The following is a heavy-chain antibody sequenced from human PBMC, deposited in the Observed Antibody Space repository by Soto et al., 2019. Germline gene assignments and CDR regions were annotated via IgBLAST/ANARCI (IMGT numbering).Heavy chain of an antibody. V-gene: IGHV1-8*01. CDR3: ARGGLDSSSWYDSNWFDP. J-gene: IGHJ5*02. Sequence: WASVKVSCKASGYTFTSYDINWVRQATGQGLEWMGWMNPNSGNTGYAQKFQGRVTMTRNTSISTAYMELSSLRSEDTAVYYCARGGLDSSSWYDSNWFDPWGQGTLVTVSS. D-gene: IGHD6-13*01. CDR1: GYTFTSYD. CDR2: MNPNSGNT.